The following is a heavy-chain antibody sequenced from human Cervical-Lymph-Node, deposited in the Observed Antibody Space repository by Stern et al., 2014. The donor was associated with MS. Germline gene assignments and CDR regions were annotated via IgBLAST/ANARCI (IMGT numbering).Heavy chain of an antibody. Sequence: EVQLVQSGAEVKQPGESLKIACKGYGYSFSSYWIALVRQMPGKGLEWMGMIVPSDADTRYSPSFEGQVTLSVDKPTSPAYLHWRSLKASDPARYFCGREVALTAGLLGFWGQGTQVIVS. D-gene: IGHD3-22*01. CDR1: GYSFSSYW. CDR2: IVPSDADT. J-gene: IGHJ4*02. CDR3: GREVALTAGLLGF. V-gene: IGHV5-51*01.